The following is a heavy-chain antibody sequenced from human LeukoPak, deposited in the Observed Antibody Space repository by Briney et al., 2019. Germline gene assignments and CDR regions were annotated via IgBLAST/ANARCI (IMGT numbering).Heavy chain of an antibody. D-gene: IGHD2-2*01. V-gene: IGHV3-7*01. CDR2: VKQDGTEK. Sequence: GGSLRLSCVASGFRFGRDWISWVRQAPGKGLEWVACVKQDGTEKNYVVSVWGRFTVSVDNGKNSLYRQVNSLRAEDTAKYYCATLDSTKSVLWGRGTAVIVSS. CDR1: GFRFGRDW. J-gene: IGHJ1*01. CDR3: ATLDSTKSVL.